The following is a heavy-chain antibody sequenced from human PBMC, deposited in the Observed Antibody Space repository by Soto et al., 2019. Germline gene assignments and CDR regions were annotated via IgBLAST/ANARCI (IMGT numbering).Heavy chain of an antibody. Sequence: SVPQALTCTVSGASISSPYWSWIRKSPGKGLEWIGYVYHTGSTNYNPSLKSRVTISLDTSKSQFSLNLTSLTTADTAVYFCARGGNRYSNVASGVGGFDYWGQGSLVTVSS. V-gene: IGHV4-59*11. J-gene: IGHJ4*02. CDR1: GASISSPY. CDR2: VYHTGST. D-gene: IGHD5-12*01. CDR3: ARGGNRYSNVASGVGGFDY.